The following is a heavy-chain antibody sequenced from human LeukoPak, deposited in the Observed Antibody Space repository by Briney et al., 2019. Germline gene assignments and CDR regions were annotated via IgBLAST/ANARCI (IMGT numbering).Heavy chain of an antibody. CDR3: ARDDVVVVVAATTSDAFDI. D-gene: IGHD2-15*01. Sequence: AASVKVSCKASGGTFSSYAISWVRQAPGQGLEWMGRIIPILGIANYAQKFQGRVTITADKSTSTAYMELSSLRSEDTAVYYCARDDVVVVVAATTSDAFDIWGQGTMVTVSS. CDR1: GGTFSSYA. J-gene: IGHJ3*02. V-gene: IGHV1-69*04. CDR2: IIPILGIA.